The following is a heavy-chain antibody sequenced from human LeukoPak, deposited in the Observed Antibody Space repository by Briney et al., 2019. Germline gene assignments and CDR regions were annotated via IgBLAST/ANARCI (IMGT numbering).Heavy chain of an antibody. Sequence: GGSLRLSCAASGFTFSSYSMNWVRQAPGKGLEWVSYISSSSRTIYYADSVKGRFTISRDKAKNSLYLQMNSLRAEDTAVYYCARDRSEDYYYYMDVWGNGTTVTVSS. J-gene: IGHJ6*03. CDR3: ARDRSEDYYYYMDV. V-gene: IGHV3-48*01. CDR1: GFTFSSYS. CDR2: ISSSSRTI.